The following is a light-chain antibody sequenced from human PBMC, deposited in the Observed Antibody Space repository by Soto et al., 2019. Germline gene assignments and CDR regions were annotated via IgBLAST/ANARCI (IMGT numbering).Light chain of an antibody. CDR1: RYIRSD. CDR2: AAS. CDR3: LQDYNYPWT. V-gene: IGKV1-6*01. Sequence: IQLTQSPSSLPASVGDRVTISCRASRYIRSDLSWYQQRPGQPPKVLIYAASSLQSGVPSRFSGSGSGTDFTLSISSLQPEDFATYYCLQDYNYPWTFGQGTKVDIK. J-gene: IGKJ1*01.